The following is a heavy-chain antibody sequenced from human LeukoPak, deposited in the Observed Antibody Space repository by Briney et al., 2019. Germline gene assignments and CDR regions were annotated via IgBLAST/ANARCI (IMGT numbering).Heavy chain of an antibody. Sequence: SETLSLTCSVSGGSVSSYYWSWIRQPPGKGLEWIGFFHDGGSTNYNPSFKSRVTISVDTSKNQVYLKLSSVTAADTAVYYCARRPGQLRDYYYYYYYMDVWGKGTTVTISS. V-gene: IGHV4-59*02. J-gene: IGHJ6*03. CDR2: FHDGGST. CDR1: GGSVSSYY. D-gene: IGHD1-26*01. CDR3: ARRPGQLRDYYYYYYYMDV.